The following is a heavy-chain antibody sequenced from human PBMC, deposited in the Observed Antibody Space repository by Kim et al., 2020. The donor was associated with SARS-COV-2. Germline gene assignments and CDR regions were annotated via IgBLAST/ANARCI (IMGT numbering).Heavy chain of an antibody. V-gene: IGHV3-30-3*01. CDR2: ISYDGSNK. Sequence: GGSLRLSCAASGFTFSSYAMHWVRQAPGKGLEWVAVISYDGSNKYYADSVKGRFTISRDNSKNTLYLQMNSLRAEDTAVYYCARSMEILRFLEWFVDYWVQGTLVTVSS. CDR1: GFTFSSYA. CDR3: ARSMEILRFLEWFVDY. D-gene: IGHD3-3*01. J-gene: IGHJ4*02.